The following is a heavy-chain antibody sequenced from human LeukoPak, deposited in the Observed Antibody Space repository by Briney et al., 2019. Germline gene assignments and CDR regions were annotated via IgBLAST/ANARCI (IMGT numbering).Heavy chain of an antibody. CDR3: ARDRPVRGVMSYMDV. D-gene: IGHD3-10*01. Sequence: SETLSLTCTVSGYSISSGYYWGWTRQPPGKGLEWIGSIYHSGSTYYNPSLKSRVTISVDTSKNQFSLKLSSVTAADTAVYYCARDRPVRGVMSYMDVWGQGTTVTVSS. J-gene: IGHJ6*03. CDR1: GYSISSGYY. CDR2: IYHSGST. V-gene: IGHV4-38-2*02.